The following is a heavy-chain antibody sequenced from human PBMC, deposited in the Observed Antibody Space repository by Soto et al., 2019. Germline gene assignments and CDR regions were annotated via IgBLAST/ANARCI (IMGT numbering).Heavy chain of an antibody. CDR1: GFTFSSYG. Sequence: EVQLVESGGGLVQPGGSLRLSCTASGFTFSSYGMNWVRQAPGKGLEWVSSISSSSSTIYYADSVSGRFTISRDNAKNSLYLQMNSLRDEDTAVYYCAREISVAGGHFDYWGQGTLVTVSS. V-gene: IGHV3-48*02. CDR2: ISSSSSTI. CDR3: AREISVAGGHFDY. D-gene: IGHD6-19*01. J-gene: IGHJ4*02.